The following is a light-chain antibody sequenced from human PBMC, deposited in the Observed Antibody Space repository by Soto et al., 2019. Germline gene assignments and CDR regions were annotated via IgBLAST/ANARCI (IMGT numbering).Light chain of an antibody. V-gene: IGLV1-51*01. CDR1: SSNIGSNF. J-gene: IGLJ3*02. CDR3: GTWNSALRARV. Sequence: QSVLTQPPSVSAAPGQRVTISCSGSSSNIGSNFVSWYKQSPGTAPTLLIYGNNKRPSGIPDRFTGSKSGTSATLGITGLQPGDEAVYYCGTWNSALRARVFGGGTKVTVL. CDR2: GNN.